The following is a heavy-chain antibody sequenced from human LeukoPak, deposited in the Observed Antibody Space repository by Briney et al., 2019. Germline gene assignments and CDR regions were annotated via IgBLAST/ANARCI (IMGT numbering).Heavy chain of an antibody. V-gene: IGHV3-48*03. CDR2: ISSSGSNI. Sequence: QPGGSLRLSCAASGFTFSSYEMNWVRQAPGKGLEWVSYISSSGSNIYYADCVKGRFTISRDNAKNSLYLQMNSLRAEDTAVYYCARERNYDILTGYFDYWGRGTLVTVSA. CDR3: ARERNYDILTGYFDY. CDR1: GFTFSSYE. D-gene: IGHD3-9*01. J-gene: IGHJ4*02.